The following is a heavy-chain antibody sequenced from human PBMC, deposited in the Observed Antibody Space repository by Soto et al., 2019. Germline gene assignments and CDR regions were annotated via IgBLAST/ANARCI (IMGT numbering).Heavy chain of an antibody. CDR2: IDHNGNT. V-gene: IGHV4-4*02. CDR3: AKDPLNGSGNYYIASFGMDV. CDR1: GGSISTYNW. J-gene: IGHJ6*02. Sequence: QVQLQESGPGLVKPSETLSLTCVVSGGSISTYNWWSWVRQAPGKGLEWIAEIDHNGNTNYNPSLKLRVTLSVARSNNQFSLELSSVPAADTSVYYCAKDPLNGSGNYYIASFGMDVWGQGTTVTVSS. D-gene: IGHD3-10*01.